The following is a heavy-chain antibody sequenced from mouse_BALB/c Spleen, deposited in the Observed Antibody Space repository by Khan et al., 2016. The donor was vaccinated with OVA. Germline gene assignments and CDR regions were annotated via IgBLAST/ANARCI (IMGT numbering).Heavy chain of an antibody. D-gene: IGHD4-1*01. CDR2: ITNSGST. CDR3: ASELGRYYAMDY. CDR1: GYSITRDDA. J-gene: IGHJ4*01. Sequence: EVQLQESGPGLVKPSQSLYLTCTVTGYSITRDDAWNWIRQFPGNKLEWMGYITNSGSTNYNPYLKSRTTITRDTSKNQFFLQFNSVTTEDTATXYWASELGRYYAMDYWGQGSSVTVSS. V-gene: IGHV3-2*02.